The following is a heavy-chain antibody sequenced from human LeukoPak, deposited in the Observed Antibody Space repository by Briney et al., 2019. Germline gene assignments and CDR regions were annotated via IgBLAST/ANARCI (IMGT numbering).Heavy chain of an antibody. CDR1: GYNFTNYV. Sequence: ASVKVSFKSSGYNFTNYVISWVRQAPGQGLEWMGCISAYNGNTNYAQKLQGRVTMTTDTSTGTDYMELRSLRPDDTAVYYCARAGPKDYDILTGSIDYWGQGTLVTVSS. CDR2: ISAYNGNT. D-gene: IGHD3-9*01. J-gene: IGHJ4*02. CDR3: ARAGPKDYDILTGSIDY. V-gene: IGHV1-18*01.